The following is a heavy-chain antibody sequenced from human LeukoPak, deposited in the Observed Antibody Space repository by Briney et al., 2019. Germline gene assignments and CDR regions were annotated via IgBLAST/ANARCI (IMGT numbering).Heavy chain of an antibody. J-gene: IGHJ5*02. CDR1: GGSISSYY. V-gene: IGHV4-4*09. Sequence: PSETLSLTCTVSGGSISSYYWSWIRQPPGKGLEWIGYIYTSGSTNYNPSLKSRVTISVDTSKNQFSLKLSSVTAADTAVYYCARRASMTTVTTSWFDPWGQGTLVTVSS. D-gene: IGHD4-11*01. CDR2: IYTSGST. CDR3: ARRASMTTVTTSWFDP.